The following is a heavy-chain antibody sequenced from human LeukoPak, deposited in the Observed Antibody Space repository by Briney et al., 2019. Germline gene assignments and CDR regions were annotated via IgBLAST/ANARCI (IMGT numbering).Heavy chain of an antibody. J-gene: IGHJ3*02. CDR1: GYTFTRYA. CDR3: ARGGYYDILTGYETVDAFDI. V-gene: IGHV1-18*01. Sequence: GASVKVSCKASGYTFTRYANTWVRQAPGQGPEWMGRISAYNGNTNYAQKLQGRVTMTTDTSTSTAYMELRGLRSDDTAVYYCARGGYYDILTGYETVDAFDIWGQGTMVTVSS. CDR2: ISAYNGNT. D-gene: IGHD3-9*01.